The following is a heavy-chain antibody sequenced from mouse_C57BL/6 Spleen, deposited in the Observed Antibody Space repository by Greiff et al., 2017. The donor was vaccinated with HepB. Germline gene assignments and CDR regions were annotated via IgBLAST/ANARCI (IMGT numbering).Heavy chain of an antibody. J-gene: IGHJ3*01. CDR3: ARSGDVDGGFAY. Sequence: QVQLQQSGPERVRPGASVKICCKAPGYTFTSHWMQWVIQRPGQGLEWIGEIFPGSGSTYYNEKFKGKATLTVDTSSSTAYMQLSSLTSEDSAVYFCARSGDVDGGFAYWGQGTLVTVSA. CDR2: IFPGSGST. D-gene: IGHD2-13*01. V-gene: IGHV1-56*01. CDR1: GYTFTSHW.